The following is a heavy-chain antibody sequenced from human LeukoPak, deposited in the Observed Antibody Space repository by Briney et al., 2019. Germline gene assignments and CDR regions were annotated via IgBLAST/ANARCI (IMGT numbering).Heavy chain of an antibody. Sequence: SETLSLTCTVSGGSISSYYWSWLRQPPGKGLEWFGYIYYSGSTNYNPSLKSRVTISVDTSKNQFSLKLSSVTAADTAVYYCARSYYYDSSGIPGFDYWGQGTLVTVSS. CDR2: IYYSGST. J-gene: IGHJ4*02. V-gene: IGHV4-59*01. CDR1: GGSISSYY. D-gene: IGHD3-22*01. CDR3: ARSYYYDSSGIPGFDY.